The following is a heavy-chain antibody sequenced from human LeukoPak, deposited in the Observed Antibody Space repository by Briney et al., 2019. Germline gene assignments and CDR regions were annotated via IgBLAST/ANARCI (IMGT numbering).Heavy chain of an antibody. CDR1: GFTFSTYA. Sequence: GGSLRLSCAASGFTFSTYAMHWVRQAPGKGLEWVAVISYDGSSKYYADSVKGRFTISRDNSKNTLYLQMNGLRAEDTAVYYCARDNGIVAPSIPLDYWGQGTLVTVSS. D-gene: IGHD5-12*01. CDR3: ARDNGIVAPSIPLDY. J-gene: IGHJ4*02. V-gene: IGHV3-30*04. CDR2: ISYDGSSK.